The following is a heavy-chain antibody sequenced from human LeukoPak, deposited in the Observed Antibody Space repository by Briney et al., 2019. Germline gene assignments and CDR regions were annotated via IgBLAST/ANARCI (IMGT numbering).Heavy chain of an antibody. Sequence: ASVKVSCKSSGYTFNGYYMHWVRQAPGQGLEWMGWINPNSGGTNYAQKFQGRVTMTRDTSISTAYMELSRLRSDDTAVYYCAREKRRPDGYNSGAFDIWGQGTMVTVSS. CDR3: AREKRRPDGYNSGAFDI. J-gene: IGHJ3*02. CDR1: GYTFNGYY. CDR2: INPNSGGT. V-gene: IGHV1-2*02. D-gene: IGHD5-24*01.